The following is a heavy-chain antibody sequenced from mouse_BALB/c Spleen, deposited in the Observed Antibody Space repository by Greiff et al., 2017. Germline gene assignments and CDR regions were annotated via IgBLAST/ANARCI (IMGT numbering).Heavy chain of an antibody. V-gene: IGHV3-6*02. CDR2: ISYDGSN. Sequence: EVKLQESGPGLVKPSQSLSLTCSVTGYSITSGYYWNWIRQFPGNKLEWMGYISYDGSNNYNPSLKNRISITRDTSKNQFFLKLNSVTTEDTATYYCARDFSGYWGQGTTLTVSS. J-gene: IGHJ2*01. CDR3: ARDFSGY. CDR1: GYSITSGYY.